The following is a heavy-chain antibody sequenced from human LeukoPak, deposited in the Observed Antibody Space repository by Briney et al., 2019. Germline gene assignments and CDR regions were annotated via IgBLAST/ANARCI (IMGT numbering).Heavy chain of an antibody. CDR2: ISGSGGST. Sequence: GGSLRLSCAASGFTFSSYAMSWVRQAPGKGLEWVSAISGSGGSTYYADSVKGRFTISRGNSKNTLYLQMNSLRAEDTAVYYCAREGYCSGGSCYRGADYWGQGTLVTVSS. CDR3: AREGYCSGGSCYRGADY. CDR1: GFTFSSYA. D-gene: IGHD2-15*01. J-gene: IGHJ4*02. V-gene: IGHV3-23*01.